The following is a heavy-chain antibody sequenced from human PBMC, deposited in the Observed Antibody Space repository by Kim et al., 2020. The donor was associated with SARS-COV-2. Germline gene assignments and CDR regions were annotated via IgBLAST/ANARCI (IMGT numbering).Heavy chain of an antibody. CDR2: ISYDVSNK. V-gene: IGHV3-30*18. CDR1: GFTFSSYG. D-gene: IGHD3-22*01. CDR3: ANKLGFYDSSGYYLDY. Sequence: GGSLRLSCAASGFTFSSYGMHWVRQAPGKGLEWVAVISYDVSNKYYADSVKGRFTISRDNSKNTLYLQMNSLRAEDTAVYYCANKLGFYDSSGYYLDYWGQGTLVTVSS. J-gene: IGHJ4*02.